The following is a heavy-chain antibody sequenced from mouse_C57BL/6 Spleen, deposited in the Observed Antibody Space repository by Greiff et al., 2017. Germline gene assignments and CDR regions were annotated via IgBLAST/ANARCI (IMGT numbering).Heavy chain of an antibody. CDR2: IDPNSGGT. CDR1: GSTFTSYW. J-gene: IGHJ4*01. V-gene: IGHV1-72*01. Sequence: QVQLQQPGAELVKPGASVKLSCKASGSTFTSYWMHWVKQRPGRGLEWIGRIDPNSGGTKYNEKFKSKATLTVDKPSSTAYIQLSSLTSEDSAVYYCARGEYYGSSYPYAMDYWGQGTSVTVSS. CDR3: ARGEYYGSSYPYAMDY. D-gene: IGHD1-1*01.